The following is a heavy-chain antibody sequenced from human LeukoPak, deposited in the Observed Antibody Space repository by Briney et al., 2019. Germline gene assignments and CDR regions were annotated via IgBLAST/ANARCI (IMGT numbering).Heavy chain of an antibody. CDR2: ISGSGGST. J-gene: IGHJ5*02. D-gene: IGHD4-23*01. CDR1: GFTFSSYA. CDR3: ARVGGGNSGSNWFDP. Sequence: GGSLRLSCAASGFTFSSYAMSWVRQAPGKGLEWVSAISGSGGSTYYADSVKGRFTISRDNSKNTLYLQMNSLRAEDTAVYYCARVGGGNSGSNWFDPWGQGTLVTVSS. V-gene: IGHV3-23*01.